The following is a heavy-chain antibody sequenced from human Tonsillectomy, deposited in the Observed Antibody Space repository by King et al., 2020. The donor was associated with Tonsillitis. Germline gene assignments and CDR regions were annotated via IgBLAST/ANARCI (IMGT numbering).Heavy chain of an antibody. CDR3: ARASQTPEATYFDY. J-gene: IGHJ4*02. V-gene: IGHV4-59*01. D-gene: IGHD1-26*01. CDR2: IYYSGST. CDR1: GGSISSYY. Sequence: QVQLQESGPGLVKPSETLSLTCTVSGGSISSYYWSWIRQPPGKGLEWIGYIYYSGSTNYNTSLKSRVTISVETSKNEFSLKLSSVTAADTAVYYCARASQTPEATYFDYWGQGTLVTVSS.